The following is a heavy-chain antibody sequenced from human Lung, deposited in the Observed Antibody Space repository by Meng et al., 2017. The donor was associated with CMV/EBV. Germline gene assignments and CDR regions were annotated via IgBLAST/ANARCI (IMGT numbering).Heavy chain of an antibody. D-gene: IGHD2-2*01. Sequence: ESXKISXAASAFIFSDYAMTWIRQAPGKGLEWVSSISSTSIHIYYADSVKGRFTISRDNGKNLLYLQLNSLRAEDTAVYYCARGRGYCSSTNCYLNFDYWGQGTXVTVSS. J-gene: IGHJ4*02. CDR1: AFIFSDYA. CDR3: ARGRGYCSSTNCYLNFDY. V-gene: IGHV3-21*01. CDR2: ISSTSIHI.